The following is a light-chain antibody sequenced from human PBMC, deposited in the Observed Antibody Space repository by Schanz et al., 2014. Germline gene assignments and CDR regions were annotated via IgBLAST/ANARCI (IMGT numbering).Light chain of an antibody. J-gene: IGKJ1*01. V-gene: IGKV4-1*01. CDR3: QQSYSTPRT. CDR1: QSVLYSPNNRNY. Sequence: DIVMTQSPESLGVSLGERATINCRSSQSVLYSPNNRNYLAWYQQKPGQSPKLLLYWASTRESGVPDRFSGSGSGTDFTLTISSLQPEDFATYYCQQSYSTPRTFGQGTKVEIK. CDR2: WAS.